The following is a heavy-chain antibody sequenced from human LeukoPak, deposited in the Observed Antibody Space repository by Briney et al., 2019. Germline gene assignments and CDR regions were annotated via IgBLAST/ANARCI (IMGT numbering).Heavy chain of an antibody. CDR2: ISYSGST. D-gene: IGHD3-22*01. CDR3: AREPGFDSSGYLNWFDP. CDR1: GGSISSYY. Sequence: SETLSLTCTVSGGSISSYYWSWIRQPPGKGLEWIACISYSGSTKYNPSFESRVTISVDTSKNQLSLKLSSVTAADTAVYYCAREPGFDSSGYLNWFDPWGQGTLVTVSS. V-gene: IGHV4-59*01. J-gene: IGHJ5*02.